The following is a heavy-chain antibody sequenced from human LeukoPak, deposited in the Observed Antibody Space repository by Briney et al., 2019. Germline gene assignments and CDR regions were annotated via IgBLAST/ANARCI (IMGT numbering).Heavy chain of an antibody. CDR3: ARHGPYYYDSSGYHP. V-gene: IGHV4-34*01. J-gene: IGHJ5*02. CDR2: INHSGRT. D-gene: IGHD3-22*01. Sequence: SETLSLTCAVYGGSFSGYYWSWIRQPPGKGLEWIGEINHSGRTSYNPSLKSRVTISVDTSKNQFSLKLSSVTAADTAVYYCARHGPYYYDSSGYHPWGQGTLVTVSS. CDR1: GGSFSGYY.